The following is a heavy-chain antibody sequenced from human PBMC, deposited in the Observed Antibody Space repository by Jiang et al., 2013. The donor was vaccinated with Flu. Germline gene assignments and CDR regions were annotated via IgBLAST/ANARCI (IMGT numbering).Heavy chain of an antibody. CDR1: GYTFTSYG. D-gene: IGHD5-18*01. CDR2: ISAYNGNT. J-gene: IGHJ3*02. V-gene: IGHV1-18*04. CDR3: ASLPTYSYNAAKDAFDI. Sequence: GAEVKKPGASVKVSCKASGYTFTSYGISWVRQAPGQGLEWMGWISAYNGNTNYAQKLQGRVTMTTDTSTSTAYMELRSLRSDDTAVYYCASLPTYSYNAAKDAFDIWGQGTMVTVSS.